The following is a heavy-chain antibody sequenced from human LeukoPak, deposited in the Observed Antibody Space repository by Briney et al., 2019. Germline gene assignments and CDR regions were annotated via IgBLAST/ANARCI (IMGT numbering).Heavy chain of an antibody. J-gene: IGHJ3*02. CDR2: ISWNSGSI. CDR1: GFTFDDYA. D-gene: IGHD1-26*01. Sequence: QSGRSLRLSCAASGFTFDDYAMHWVRQAPGKGLEWVSGISWNSGSIGYADSVKGRFTISRDNAKNSLYLQMNRLRAEDTAVYYCARVNSGRSWGDAFDIWGQGTMVTVSS. CDR3: ARVNSGRSWGDAFDI. V-gene: IGHV3-9*01.